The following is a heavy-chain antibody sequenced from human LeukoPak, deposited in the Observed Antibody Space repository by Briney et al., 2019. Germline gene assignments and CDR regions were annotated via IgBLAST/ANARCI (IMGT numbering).Heavy chain of an antibody. CDR2: FDPIDDET. CDR1: GITLTELS. J-gene: IGHJ6*03. CDR3: ATFRNHYYYIDV. V-gene: IGHV1-24*01. Sequence: ASVKVSCKVSGITLTELSMHWVRQAPGKGLEWMGGFDPIDDETMYAQSFQGRATVTEDTSTGTAYMELSSLTSEDTAIYYCATFRNHYYYIDVWGKGTTATISS.